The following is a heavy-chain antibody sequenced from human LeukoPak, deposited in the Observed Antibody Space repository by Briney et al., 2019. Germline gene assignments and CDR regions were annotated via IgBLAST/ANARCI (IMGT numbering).Heavy chain of an antibody. J-gene: IGHJ4*02. V-gene: IGHV4-34*01. CDR3: ARSGGYIPYFDY. D-gene: IGHD5-12*01. Sequence: SETLSLTCAVYGGSFSGYYWSWIRQPPGKGLEWIGEINHSGSTNYNPSLKSRVTISVDTSKNQFSLKLNSVTAADTAVYYCARSGGYIPYFDYWGQGTLVTVSS. CDR1: GGSFSGYY. CDR2: INHSGST.